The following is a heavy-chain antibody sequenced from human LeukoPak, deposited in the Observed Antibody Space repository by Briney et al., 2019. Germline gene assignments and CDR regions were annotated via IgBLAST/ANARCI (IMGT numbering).Heavy chain of an antibody. Sequence: GGSLRLSCAASGFTFSSHWMHWVRQAPGKGLVWVSRINSDGSITSYADSAKGRFTISRDSAKNTLYLQMNSLRAEDTAVYYCARDNYYTMDVWGQGTTVTVSS. CDR2: INSDGSIT. CDR1: GFTFSSHW. V-gene: IGHV3-74*01. J-gene: IGHJ6*02. CDR3: ARDNYYTMDV.